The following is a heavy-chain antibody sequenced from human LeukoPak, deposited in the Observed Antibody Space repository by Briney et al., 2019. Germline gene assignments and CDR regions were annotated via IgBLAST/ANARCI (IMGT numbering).Heavy chain of an antibody. J-gene: IGHJ4*02. CDR3: AKWGDYDILTGYYDSDY. V-gene: IGHV3-23*01. Sequence: GGPLRLSCAASGFTFSNYAMSWVRQAPGKGLEWVSAIVGSGGSTYYADSVKGRFTISRDNSKNTLYLQMNSLRAEDTAVYYCAKWGDYDILTGYYDSDYWGQGTLVTVSS. CDR1: GFTFSNYA. D-gene: IGHD3-9*01. CDR2: IVGSGGST.